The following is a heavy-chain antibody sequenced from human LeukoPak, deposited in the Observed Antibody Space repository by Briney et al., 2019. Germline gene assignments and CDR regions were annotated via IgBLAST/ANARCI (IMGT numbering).Heavy chain of an antibody. CDR1: GITLSNYG. J-gene: IGHJ4*02. V-gene: IGHV3-23*01. D-gene: IGHD3-22*01. CDR3: AKRGVVIRVILVGFHKQANYFDS. CDR2: ISDSGGTT. Sequence: GGSLRPSCAVSGITLSNYGMSWVRQAPGKGLQWVAGISDSGGTTKYADSVKGRFTSSRDNPRNTLYLQMSSLRPEDTAVYFCAKRGVVIRVILVGFHKQANYFDSWGQGVLVTVSS.